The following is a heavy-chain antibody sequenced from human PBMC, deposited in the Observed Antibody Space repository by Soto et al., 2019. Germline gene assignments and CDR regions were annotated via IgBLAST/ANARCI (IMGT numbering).Heavy chain of an antibody. CDR2: INSDGSSI. CDR3: AKDWYHTIDS. J-gene: IGHJ4*02. D-gene: IGHD1-20*01. CDR1: GFDFSNTW. V-gene: IGHV3-74*01. Sequence: PGGSLRLSCATSGFDFSNTWIHWVRQFPGQGLVWVSRINSDGSSIIYADSVKGRFTLSRDNAKNTVHLQMSSLRVEDTAVYYCAKDWYHTIDSWGQGIPVTVSS.